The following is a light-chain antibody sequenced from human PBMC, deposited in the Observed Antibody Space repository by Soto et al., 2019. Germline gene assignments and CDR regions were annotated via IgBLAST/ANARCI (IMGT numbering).Light chain of an antibody. J-gene: IGKJ1*01. CDR2: GAS. CDR1: QSVRSNY. V-gene: IGKV3-20*01. CDR3: PQYHTSPLM. Sequence: EIVLTQSPGTLSLSPGERATLACRASQSVRSNYLAWYQQKPGQAPRLLIYGASSRATGIPDRFSGSGSGTDFTLTISRLEPEDLAMYYCPQYHTSPLMFGQGTKVEIK.